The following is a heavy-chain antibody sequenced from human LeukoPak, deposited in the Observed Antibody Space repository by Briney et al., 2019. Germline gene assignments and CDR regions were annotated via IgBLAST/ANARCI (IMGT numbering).Heavy chain of an antibody. CDR1: GFTFSSYA. Sequence: PGGSLRLSCAASGFTFSSYAMHWVRQPPGKGLEWLTLIQRDESDQYYADSVKGRFTISRDNSKNTLYLQVNSLRGEDTAVYYCARDGGYTSGHPFDYWGQGTLVTVSS. CDR2: IQRDESDQ. J-gene: IGHJ4*02. D-gene: IGHD5-18*01. CDR3: ARDGGYTSGHPFDY. V-gene: IGHV3-30*02.